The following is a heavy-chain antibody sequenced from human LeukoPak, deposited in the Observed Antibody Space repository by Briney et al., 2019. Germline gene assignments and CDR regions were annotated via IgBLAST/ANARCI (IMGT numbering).Heavy chain of an antibody. CDR3: LEGGWATIGPPKD. J-gene: IGHJ4*02. D-gene: IGHD5-24*01. V-gene: IGHV3-64D*06. Sequence: GGSLRLSCSASGFTFSHYDMHWVRQAPGRGLEYVSGISTNGVSTSYADSVQGRFTVSRDNSKNTLYLQMSSLRAEDTAVYYCLEGGWATIGPPKDWGQGTLVTVSS. CDR2: ISTNGVST. CDR1: GFTFSHYD.